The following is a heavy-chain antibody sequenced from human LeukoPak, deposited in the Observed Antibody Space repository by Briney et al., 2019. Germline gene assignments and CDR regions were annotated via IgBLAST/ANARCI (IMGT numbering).Heavy chain of an antibody. D-gene: IGHD6-19*01. CDR1: GFTLSSYA. J-gene: IGHJ4*02. CDR3: AKVQQWLVPVSLDY. Sequence: GGSLRLSCAASGFTLSSYAMSWVRQAPGKGLEWVSAISGSGGSTYYADSVKGRFTISRDNSKNTLYLQMNSLRAEDTAVYYCAKVQQWLVPVSLDYWGQGTLVTVSS. CDR2: ISGSGGST. V-gene: IGHV3-23*01.